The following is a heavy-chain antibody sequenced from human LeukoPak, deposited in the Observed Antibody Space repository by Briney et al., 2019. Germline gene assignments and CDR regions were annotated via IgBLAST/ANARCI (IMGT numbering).Heavy chain of an antibody. CDR2: ISWNSGSI. V-gene: IGHV3-9*01. CDR3: AKGSIVVVVAATLENAFDI. Sequence: PGGSLRLSCAASGFTFDDYAMHWVRQAPGKGLEWVSGISWNSGSISYADSVKGRFTISRDNAKNSLYLQMNSLRAEDTALYYCAKGSIVVVVAATLENAFDIWGQGTMVTVSS. J-gene: IGHJ3*02. CDR1: GFTFDDYA. D-gene: IGHD2-15*01.